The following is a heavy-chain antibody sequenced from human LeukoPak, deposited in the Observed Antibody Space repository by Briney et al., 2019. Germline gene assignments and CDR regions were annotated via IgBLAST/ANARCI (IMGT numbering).Heavy chain of an antibody. CDR1: GFAFGSYA. D-gene: IGHD1-1*01. Sequence: GSLRLSCAASGFAFGSYAMSWVRQTPGKGLEWIGSVYNTGSTDYNPSLKRRFSISIDTSKNQFSLKVTSVTAADTAVYYCARHILEEHWFDPWGLGTLVIVSS. J-gene: IGHJ5*02. V-gene: IGHV4-39*01. CDR3: ARHILEEHWFDP. CDR2: VYNTGST.